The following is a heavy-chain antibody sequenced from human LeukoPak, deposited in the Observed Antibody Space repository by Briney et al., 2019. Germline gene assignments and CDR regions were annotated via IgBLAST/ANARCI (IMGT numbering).Heavy chain of an antibody. CDR3: ARVEDYGDRSFAP. CDR1: GGSISSADYY. D-gene: IGHD4-17*01. Sequence: SQTLSLTCTVSGGSISSADYYCSWIRQPPGKGLEWIGYIYYSGSTYYNPSLNSRFTISVDTSKTQFSLNLSSLTAPDTAVYYCARVEDYGDRSFAPWGQGTLVTVSS. V-gene: IGHV4-30-4*08. CDR2: IYYSGST. J-gene: IGHJ5*02.